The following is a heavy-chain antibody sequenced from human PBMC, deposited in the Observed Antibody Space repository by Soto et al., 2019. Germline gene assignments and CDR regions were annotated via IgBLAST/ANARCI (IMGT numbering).Heavy chain of an antibody. V-gene: IGHV6-1*01. CDR1: GDSVSTNSAT. CDR2: TYYRSKWDY. D-gene: IGHD2-8*01. J-gene: IGHJ5*01. Sequence: SQTLSLTCAISGDSVSTNSATWDWIRQSPSRGLEWLGRTYYRSKWDYDYAASVKGRININPDTSNNQVSLHLDSVTPDDTAVYYCARLIGNSWLASWGQGTLVTV. CDR3: ARLIGNSWLAS.